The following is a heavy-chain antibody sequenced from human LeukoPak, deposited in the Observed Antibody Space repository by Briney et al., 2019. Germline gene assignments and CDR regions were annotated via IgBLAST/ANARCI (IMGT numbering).Heavy chain of an antibody. D-gene: IGHD3-3*01. CDR3: ARNYLHGLTYYDFWSGSYHYNWFDP. Sequence: PSETLSLTCTVSGGSISSSSYYWSWIRQPPGTGLEWIGYIYYSGSTNYNPSLKSRVTISVDTSKNQFSLKLSSVTAADTAVYYCARNYLHGLTYYDFWSGSYHYNWFDPWGQGTLVTVSS. CDR1: GGSISSSSYY. V-gene: IGHV4-61*05. J-gene: IGHJ5*02. CDR2: IYYSGST.